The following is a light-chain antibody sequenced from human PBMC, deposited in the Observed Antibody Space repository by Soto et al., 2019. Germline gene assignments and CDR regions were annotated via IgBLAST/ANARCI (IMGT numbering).Light chain of an antibody. J-gene: IGKJ1*01. V-gene: IGKV3D-7*01. Sequence: ETLLTQSPGTLSLSPGDTATLSCRANQRVRNNYLPWLQQKPGQAPSLLISGASTRATGVPARFSGSGSGTEFTLTISSLQSEDFAVYHCQQYHNWPSWTFGQGTKVDIK. CDR2: GAS. CDR1: QRVRNNY. CDR3: QQYHNWPSWT.